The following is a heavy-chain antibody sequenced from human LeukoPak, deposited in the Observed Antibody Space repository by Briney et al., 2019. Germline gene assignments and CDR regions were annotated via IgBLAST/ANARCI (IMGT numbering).Heavy chain of an antibody. CDR2: IKQDGSEK. J-gene: IGHJ4*02. V-gene: IGHV3-7*01. CDR1: GFLFGSYW. CDR3: AGGWAQAAYYYDSSGYYVFDY. D-gene: IGHD3-22*01. Sequence: QTGGSLRLSCAASGFLFGSYWMTWVRQAPGKGLEWVANIKQDGSEKYYVDSVKGRFTISRDNAKNSLYLQMNSLRAEDTAVYYCAGGWAQAAYYYDSSGYYVFDYRGQGTLVTVSS.